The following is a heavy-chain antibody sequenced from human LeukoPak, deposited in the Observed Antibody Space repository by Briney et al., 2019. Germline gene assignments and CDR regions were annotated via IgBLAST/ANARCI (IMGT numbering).Heavy chain of an antibody. V-gene: IGHV1-18*01. CDR2: ISAYNGNT. CDR3: ARDKEIVGAIDAFDI. J-gene: IGHJ3*02. CDR1: GGTFSSYA. D-gene: IGHD1-26*01. Sequence: GSSVKVSCKASGGTFSSYAISWVRQAPGQGLEWMGWISAYNGNTNYAQKLQGRVTMTTDTSTSTAYMELRSLRSDDTAVYYCARDKEIVGAIDAFDIWGQGTMVTVSS.